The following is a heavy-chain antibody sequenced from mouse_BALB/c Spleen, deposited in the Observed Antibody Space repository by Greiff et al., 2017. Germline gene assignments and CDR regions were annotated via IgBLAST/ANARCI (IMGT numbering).Heavy chain of an antibody. CDR3: ARKGSSTMITPWFAY. Sequence: EVMLVESGGGLVQPGGSRKLSCAASGFTFSSFGMHWVRQAPEKGLEWVAYISSGSSTIYYADTVKGRFTISRDNPKNTLFLQMTSLRSEDTAMYYCARKGSSTMITPWFAYWGQGTLVTVSA. CDR1: GFTFSSFG. D-gene: IGHD2-4*01. J-gene: IGHJ3*01. V-gene: IGHV5-17*02. CDR2: ISSGSSTI.